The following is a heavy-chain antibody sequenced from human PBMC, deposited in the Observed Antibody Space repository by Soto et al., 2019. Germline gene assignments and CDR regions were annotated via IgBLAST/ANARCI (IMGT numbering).Heavy chain of an antibody. CDR2: IYWNGAKI. CDR3: VKDITPGGLDY. Sequence: SLRLSCAPSGLSLNDYAMHWVRQVSGKGLEWVSGIYWNGAKIDYADSVKGRFTISRDNTKKFLYLQMNSLRVEDTALYYCVKDITPGGLDYWGQGALVTVSS. V-gene: IGHV3-9*01. D-gene: IGHD2-15*01. CDR1: GLSLNDYA. J-gene: IGHJ4*02.